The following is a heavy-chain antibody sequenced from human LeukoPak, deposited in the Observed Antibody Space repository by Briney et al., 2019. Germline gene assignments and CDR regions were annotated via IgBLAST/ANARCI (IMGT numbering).Heavy chain of an antibody. J-gene: IGHJ4*02. CDR1: GYSISSGYY. CDR3: ARYSHYSDY. D-gene: IGHD6-13*01. Sequence: SETLSLTCAVSGYSISSGYYWGWIRQPPGKGLEWIGSIYHSGSTYYNPSLKSRVTISVDTSKNQFSLKLSSVTAADTAVYYCARYSHYSDYWGQGTLVTVSS. CDR2: IYHSGST. V-gene: IGHV4-38-2*01.